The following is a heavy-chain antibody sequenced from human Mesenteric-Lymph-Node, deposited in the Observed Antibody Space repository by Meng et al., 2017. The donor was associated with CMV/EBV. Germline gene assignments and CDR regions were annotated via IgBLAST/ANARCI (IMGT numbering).Heavy chain of an antibody. CDR3: ARSGGGFDY. CDR1: GFTFSDYS. V-gene: IGHV3-21*01. CDR2: ISNSGSYI. Sequence: GESLKISCAASGFTFSDYSMNWVRQAPGKGLEWVSSISNSGSYIFYADSLKGRFTISRDNAKNSLYLQMNSLSGEDTAVYYCARSGGGFDYWGQGTLVTVSS. J-gene: IGHJ4*02. D-gene: IGHD3-16*01.